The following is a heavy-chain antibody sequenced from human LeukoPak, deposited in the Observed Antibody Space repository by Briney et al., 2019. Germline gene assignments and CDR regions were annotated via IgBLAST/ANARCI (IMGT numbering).Heavy chain of an antibody. CDR3: AKFHRYSGTLDAVDI. V-gene: IGHV3-20*04. D-gene: IGHD1-26*01. CDR2: INWNGGST. J-gene: IGHJ3*02. CDR1: GFTFSSYA. Sequence: PGGSLRLSCAASGFTFSSYAMSWVRQAPGKGLEWVSDINWNGGSTDYADSVKGRFTISRDNARNSLYLQMNSLRAEDTALYYCAKFHRYSGTLDAVDIWGQGTMVIVSS.